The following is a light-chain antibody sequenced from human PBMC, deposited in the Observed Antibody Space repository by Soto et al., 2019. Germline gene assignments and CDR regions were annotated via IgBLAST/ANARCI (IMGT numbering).Light chain of an antibody. V-gene: IGKV1-12*02. CDR3: QQAYILHFP. CDR1: QNIGNW. CDR2: AAS. J-gene: IGKJ4*01. Sequence: DIQMTQSPFSVSAPVGDRDTITCRASQNIGNWLAWYQQKPGKVPQLLIYAASDLQTGVPSRFRGSRSGPLFTYTISGLQSGNSATYHCQQAYILHFPFGGGTKVEIK.